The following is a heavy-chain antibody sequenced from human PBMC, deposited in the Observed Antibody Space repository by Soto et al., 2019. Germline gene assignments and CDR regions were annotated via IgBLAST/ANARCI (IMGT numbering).Heavy chain of an antibody. CDR3: ARGRWCTIVY. J-gene: IGHJ4*02. CDR2: TYYRSKWYN. Sequence: PSQTLSLTCAVSGEGVSSHNIAWYCLRQSPWRGLEWLGRTYYRSKWYNGYAVSVRSRITINLDTSKNQFSLQLHSVTPEDTAFYYCARGRWCTIVYRGQGAQVTVS. CDR1: GEGVSSHNIA. V-gene: IGHV6-1*01. D-gene: IGHD2-21*01.